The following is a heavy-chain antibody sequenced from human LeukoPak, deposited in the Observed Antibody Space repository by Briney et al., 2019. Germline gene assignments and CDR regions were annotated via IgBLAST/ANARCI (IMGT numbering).Heavy chain of an antibody. J-gene: IGHJ6*03. CDR1: GGSISSYY. Sequence: SETLSLTCTVSGGSISSYYWSWIRQPPGKGLEWIGYIYYSGSTNYNPSLKSRVTISVDTSKNQFSLKLSSVTAADTAVYYCARINYYGSGSYWTERSSSYYYYYYYMDVWGKGTTVTVSS. D-gene: IGHD3-10*01. V-gene: IGHV4-59*12. CDR2: IYYSGST. CDR3: ARINYYGSGSYWTERSSSYYYYYYYMDV.